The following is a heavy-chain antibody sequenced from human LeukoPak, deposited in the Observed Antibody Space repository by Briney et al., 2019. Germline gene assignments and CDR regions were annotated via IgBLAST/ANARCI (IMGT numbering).Heavy chain of an antibody. D-gene: IGHD6-13*01. V-gene: IGHV3-30*02. J-gene: IGHJ4*02. CDR1: GFTFSSYG. CDR3: AKRSTKEQQLGGHFDY. CDR2: IRYDGSNK. Sequence: GSLRLSCAASGFTFSSYGMHWVRQAPGKGLKWVAFIRYDGSNKYYADSVKGRFTISRDNSKNTMFLQMNSLRAEDTALYFCAKRSTKEQQLGGHFDYWGQGTLVTVSS.